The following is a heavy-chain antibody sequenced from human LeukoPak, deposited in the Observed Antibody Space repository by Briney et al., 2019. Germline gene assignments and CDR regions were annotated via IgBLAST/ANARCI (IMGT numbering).Heavy chain of an antibody. Sequence: GGSLRLSCAASGFTFSSYAMSWVRQAPGKGLEWVSAISGSGGSTYYADSVKGRFTISRDNSKNTLYLQMNSLRAEDTAVYYCAKIAIFGVVIVSPLWFDPWGQGTLVTVSS. J-gene: IGHJ5*02. CDR1: GFTFSSYA. D-gene: IGHD3-3*01. V-gene: IGHV3-23*01. CDR3: AKIAIFGVVIVSPLWFDP. CDR2: ISGSGGST.